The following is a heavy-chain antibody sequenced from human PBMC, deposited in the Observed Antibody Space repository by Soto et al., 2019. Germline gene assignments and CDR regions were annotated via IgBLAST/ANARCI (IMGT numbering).Heavy chain of an antibody. D-gene: IGHD4-4*01. Sequence: EVRLVESGGGLVQPGGSLRLSCAASGFTVSSTQMSWVRQAPGKGLEWVSVFYSGGGIYYADSVKGRFTISRDNSKNMLYLQMNSLRAEDTAVYYCARDPLTTDGGQGTLVTVSS. V-gene: IGHV3-66*01. CDR1: GFTVSSTQ. CDR3: ARDPLTTD. J-gene: IGHJ4*01. CDR2: FYSGGGI.